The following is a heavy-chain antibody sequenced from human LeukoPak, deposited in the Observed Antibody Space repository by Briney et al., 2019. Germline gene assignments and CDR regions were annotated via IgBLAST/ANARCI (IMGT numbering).Heavy chain of an antibody. J-gene: IGHJ6*03. CDR1: GGTFSSYA. Sequence: SSVKVSCKASGGTFSSYAISWVRQAPGQGLEWMGGIIPIFGTANYAQKFQGRVTITTDESTSTAYMELSSLRSEDTAVYYCARGGGYYDFWSGYPDSYYYYMDVWGKGTTVTVSS. CDR2: IIPIFGTA. CDR3: ARGGGYYDFWSGYPDSYYYYMDV. V-gene: IGHV1-69*05. D-gene: IGHD3-3*01.